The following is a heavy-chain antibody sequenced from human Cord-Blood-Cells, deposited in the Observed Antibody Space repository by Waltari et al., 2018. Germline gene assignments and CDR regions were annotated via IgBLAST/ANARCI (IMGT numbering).Heavy chain of an antibody. CDR3: ARSIVATIKYAVDS. V-gene: IGHV1-2*02. D-gene: IGHD5-12*01. CDR1: GYTFTGYY. CDR2: INPNSGGT. Sequence: QVQLVQSGAEVKKPGASVKVSCKASGYTFTGYYMPWVRQAPGQGLEWMGWINPNSGGTNYAQKFQGRVTITRDTAISTAYMELSRLRSDDTAVYYCARSIVATIKYAVDSWGQGTMGTVSS. J-gene: IGHJ3*02.